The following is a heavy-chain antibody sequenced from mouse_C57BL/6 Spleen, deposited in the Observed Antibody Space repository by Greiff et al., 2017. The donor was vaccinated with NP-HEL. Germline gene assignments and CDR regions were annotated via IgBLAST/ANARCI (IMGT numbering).Heavy chain of an antibody. CDR3: ARSPLYGSSSLDY. V-gene: IGHV1-82*01. J-gene: IGHJ2*01. CDR1: GYAFSSSW. Sequence: QVRLQQSGPELVKPGASVKISCKASGYAFSSSWMNWVKQRPGKGLEWIGRIYPGDGDTNYNGKFKGKATLTADKSSSTAYMPLSILTSEDSAVYFCARSPLYGSSSLDYWGQGTTLTVSS. D-gene: IGHD1-1*01. CDR2: IYPGDGDT.